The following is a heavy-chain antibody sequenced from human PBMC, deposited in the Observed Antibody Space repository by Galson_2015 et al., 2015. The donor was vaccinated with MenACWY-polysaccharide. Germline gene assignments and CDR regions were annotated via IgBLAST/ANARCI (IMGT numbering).Heavy chain of an antibody. CDR1: GDSITSGGYF. CDR2: ISYDGGT. CDR3: ARGGRAVSNRNWFDH. J-gene: IGHJ5*02. Sequence: TLSLTCTVSGDSITSGGYFWSWIRQHPGKGLEWIASISYDGGTYYNPSLKSRVTISVDTPNNQFSLKLNSVTAADTAVYYCARGGRAVSNRNWFDHWGQGTLVTVSS. V-gene: IGHV4-31*03. D-gene: IGHD3-16*01.